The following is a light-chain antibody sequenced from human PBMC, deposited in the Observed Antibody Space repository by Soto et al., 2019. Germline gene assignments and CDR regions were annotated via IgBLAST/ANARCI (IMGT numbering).Light chain of an antibody. J-gene: IGKJ1*01. V-gene: IGKV1-17*01. Sequence: DIQMTQSPSSLSASVGDRVTITCRASQGIGNDISWYQQKPGRAPKRLIYAAPSLQSGVPSRFSGSGSGTEFTLTISSLQPEDFATYYCLQDNSYPWTFGQGTKVEIK. CDR1: QGIGND. CDR3: LQDNSYPWT. CDR2: AAP.